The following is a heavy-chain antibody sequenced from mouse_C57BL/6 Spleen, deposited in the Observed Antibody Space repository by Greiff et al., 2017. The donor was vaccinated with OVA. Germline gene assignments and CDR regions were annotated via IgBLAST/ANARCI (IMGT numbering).Heavy chain of an antibody. Sequence: QVQLQQSGPELVKPGASVKISCKASGYAFSSSWMNWVKQRPGKGLEWIGRIYPGDGDTNYNGKFKGKATLTADKSSSTAYMQLSSLTSEDSAVYFCAREGIYDYDGYWGQGTTLTVSS. CDR1: GYAFSSSW. V-gene: IGHV1-82*01. CDR3: AREGIYDYDGY. D-gene: IGHD2-4*01. J-gene: IGHJ2*01. CDR2: IYPGDGDT.